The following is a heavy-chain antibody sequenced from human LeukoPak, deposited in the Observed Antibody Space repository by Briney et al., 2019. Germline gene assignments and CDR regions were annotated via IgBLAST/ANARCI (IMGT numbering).Heavy chain of an antibody. CDR2: IKHDGSEK. CDR1: GFTFRNYW. CDR3: ASGWDLRNFDY. D-gene: IGHD1-26*01. Sequence: PGGSLRLSCAASGFTFRNYWMSWVRQAPGKGLEWVANIKHDGSEKYYVDSVKDRFTISRDNAKGSLYLQMNSLRAEDTAVYYCASGWDLRNFDYWGQGTLVTVSS. J-gene: IGHJ4*02. V-gene: IGHV3-7*01.